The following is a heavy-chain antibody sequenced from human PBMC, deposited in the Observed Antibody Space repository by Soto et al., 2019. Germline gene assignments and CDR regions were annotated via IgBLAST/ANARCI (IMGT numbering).Heavy chain of an antibody. J-gene: IGHJ3*02. V-gene: IGHV3-23*01. CDR2: ISGSGGST. D-gene: IGHD3-22*01. CDR1: GFTFSSYS. Sequence: GGSLRLSCAASGFTFSSYSMSWVRQAPGKGLEWVSAISGSGGSTYYADYVKGRFTISRDNSKNTLYLQMNSLRAEDTAVYYCAKDYYYDSSGYAPFDIWGQGTMVTVSS. CDR3: AKDYYYDSSGYAPFDI.